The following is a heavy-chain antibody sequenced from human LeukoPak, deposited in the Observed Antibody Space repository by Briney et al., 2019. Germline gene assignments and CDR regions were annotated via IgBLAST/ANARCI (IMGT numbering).Heavy chain of an antibody. CDR3: TDSLRMPGCSNSRCYYVDY. J-gene: IGHJ4*02. V-gene: IGHV2-5*02. CDR2: IYWDGDK. CDR1: GFSLTTSGVG. D-gene: IGHD2-2*01. Sequence: SGPTLVKPTQTLTLTCSFSGFSLTTSGVGVGWIRQSPGKPPEWLARIYWDGDKVHSASPESRLTITKDTSINQVVLTMTNMDPVDTGTYFCTDSLRMPGCSNSRCYYVDYWGQGAPVIVSS.